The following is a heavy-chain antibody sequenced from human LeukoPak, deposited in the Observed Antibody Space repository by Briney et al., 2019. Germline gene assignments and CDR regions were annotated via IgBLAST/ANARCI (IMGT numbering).Heavy chain of an antibody. V-gene: IGHV1-69*05. CDR1: GGTFSSYA. Sequence: ASVKVSCKASGGTFSSYAISWARQAPGQGLEWMGRIIPIFGTANYAQKFQGRVTITTDESTSTAYMELSSLRSEDTAVYYCARGPQGVVPAAMRYYYYMDVWGKGTTVTVSS. CDR3: ARGPQGVVPAAMRYYYYMDV. J-gene: IGHJ6*03. D-gene: IGHD2-2*01. CDR2: IIPIFGTA.